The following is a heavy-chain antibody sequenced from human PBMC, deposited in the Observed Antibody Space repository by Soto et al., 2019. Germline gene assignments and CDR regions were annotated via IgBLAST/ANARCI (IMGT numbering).Heavy chain of an antibody. V-gene: IGHV1-3*01. CDR3: ARVRVEDRAMVGYFDY. CDR1: GYTFTSYA. Sequence: ASVKVSCKASGYTFTSYAMHWVRQAPGQRLEWMGWINAGNGNTKYSQKFQGRVTITRDTSASTAYMELSSLRSEDTAVYYCARVRVEDRAMVGYFDYWGQGTLVTVSS. CDR2: INAGNGNT. J-gene: IGHJ4*02. D-gene: IGHD5-18*01.